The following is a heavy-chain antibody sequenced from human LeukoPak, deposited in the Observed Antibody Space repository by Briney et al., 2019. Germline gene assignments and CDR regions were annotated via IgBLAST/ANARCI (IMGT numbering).Heavy chain of an antibody. CDR2: ISSSSSYI. J-gene: IGHJ4*02. V-gene: IGHV3-21*01. CDR3: ARDGPYDSSLLADKNDY. CDR1: GFTFSSYA. Sequence: SGGSLRLSCAASGFTFSSYAMSWVRQAPGKGLEWVSSISSSSSYIYYADSVKGRFTISRDNAKNSLYLQMNSLRAEDTAVYYCARDGPYDSSLLADKNDYWGQGTLVTVSS. D-gene: IGHD3-22*01.